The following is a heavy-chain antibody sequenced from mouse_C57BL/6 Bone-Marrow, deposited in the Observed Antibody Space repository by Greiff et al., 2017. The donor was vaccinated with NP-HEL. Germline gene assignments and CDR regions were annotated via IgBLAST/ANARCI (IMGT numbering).Heavy chain of an antibody. J-gene: IGHJ4*01. V-gene: IGHV1-82*01. CDR1: GYAFSSSW. Sequence: QVQLQQSGPELVKPGASVKISCKASGYAFSSSWMNWVKQRPGKGLEWIGRIYPGDGDTNYNGKFKGKATLTADKSSSTAYMQLSSLTSEDSAVYFCIYYGNWGAMDYWGQGTSVTVSS. D-gene: IGHD2-1*01. CDR2: IYPGDGDT. CDR3: IYYGNWGAMDY.